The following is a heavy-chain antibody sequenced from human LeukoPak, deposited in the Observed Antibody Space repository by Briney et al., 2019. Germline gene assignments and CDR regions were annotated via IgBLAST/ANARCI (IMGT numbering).Heavy chain of an antibody. CDR3: AKDNGAYVVMKLFDY. CDR1: GFTFDDYA. Sequence: PGGSLRLSCAASGFTFDDYAMHWVRQAPGKCLEWVSGISWNSGSIGYAGSVKGRFTISRDNSKNTLYLQMNSLRAEDTAVYYCAKDNGAYVVMKLFDYWGQGTLVTVSS. D-gene: IGHD3-22*01. CDR2: ISWNSGSI. J-gene: IGHJ4*02. V-gene: IGHV3-9*01.